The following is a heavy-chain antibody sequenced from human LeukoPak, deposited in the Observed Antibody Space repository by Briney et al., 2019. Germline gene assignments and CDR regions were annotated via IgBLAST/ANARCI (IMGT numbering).Heavy chain of an antibody. D-gene: IGHD6-19*01. CDR3: ARDRRYSSGWYDQFGWFDP. J-gene: IGHJ5*02. Sequence: VASVKVSCKASGGTFSSYAISWVRQAPGQGLEWMGGNIPIFGTANYAQKFQGRVTITTDESTSTAYMELSSLRSEDTAVYCCARDRRYSSGWYDQFGWFDPWGQGTLVTVSS. CDR2: NIPIFGTA. V-gene: IGHV1-69*05. CDR1: GGTFSSYA.